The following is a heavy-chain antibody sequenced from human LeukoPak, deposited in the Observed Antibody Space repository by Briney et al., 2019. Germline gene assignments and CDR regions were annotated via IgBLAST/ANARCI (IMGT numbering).Heavy chain of an antibody. CDR1: GFTFDDYA. CDR3: AKDLASLYDAFDI. Sequence: GGSLRLSCAASGFTFDDYAMDWVLQAPGKGLEWVSLINGDGGRTFYADSVKGRFTISRYNSKNSLYLQMNSLRTEDTALYYCAKDLASLYDAFDIWGQGTMVTVSS. D-gene: IGHD2/OR15-2a*01. CDR2: INGDGGRT. J-gene: IGHJ3*02. V-gene: IGHV3-43*02.